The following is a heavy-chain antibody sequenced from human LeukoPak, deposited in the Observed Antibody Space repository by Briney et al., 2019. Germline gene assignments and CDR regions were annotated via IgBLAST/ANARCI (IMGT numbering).Heavy chain of an antibody. CDR1: GGSISSGGYS. CDR3: ARKDPGYSGYSDFDY. D-gene: IGHD5-12*01. J-gene: IGHJ4*02. V-gene: IGHV4-30-4*07. CDR2: IYYSGST. Sequence: SETLSLTCAVSGGSISSGGYSWSWVRQPPGKGLEWIGYIYYSGSTYYNPSLKSRVTISVDTSKDQFSLKLSSVTAADTAVYYCARKDPGYSGYSDFDYWGQGNLVTVSS.